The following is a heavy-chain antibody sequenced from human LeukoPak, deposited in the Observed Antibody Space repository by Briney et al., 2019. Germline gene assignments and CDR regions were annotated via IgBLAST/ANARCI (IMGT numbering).Heavy chain of an antibody. V-gene: IGHV3-30-3*01. CDR1: GFTFSSYA. CDR2: ISYDGSNK. D-gene: IGHD3-10*01. J-gene: IGHJ4*02. CDR3: ARGEGTYGSGSQFDY. Sequence: RRSLRLSCAASGFTFSSYAMHWVRQAPGKGLEWVAVISYDGSNKYYADSVKGRFTISRDNSKNTLYLQMNSLRAEDTAVYYCARGEGTYGSGSQFDYWGQGTLVTVSS.